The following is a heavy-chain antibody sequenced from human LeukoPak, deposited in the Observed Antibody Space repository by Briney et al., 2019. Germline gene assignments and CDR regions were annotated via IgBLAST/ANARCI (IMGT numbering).Heavy chain of an antibody. CDR1: GYTFTSYG. D-gene: IGHD2-21*01. J-gene: IGHJ4*02. Sequence: ASVKVSCKATGYTFTSYGISWVRQAPGQRLEWMGWISAYNGNTNYAQKLQGRVTMTTDTSTSTAYMELRSLRSDDTAVYYCARGPIVVVPRMYFDYWGQGTLVTVSS. CDR3: ARGPIVVVPRMYFDY. V-gene: IGHV1-18*01. CDR2: ISAYNGNT.